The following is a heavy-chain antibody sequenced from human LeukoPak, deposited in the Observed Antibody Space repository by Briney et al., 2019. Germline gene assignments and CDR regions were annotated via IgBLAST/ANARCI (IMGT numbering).Heavy chain of an antibody. CDR1: GYTFTGFD. Sequence: ASVKVSCKASGYTFTGFDFNWVRQATGQGLEWMGWMKSNNGHTGYAQKFQGRVTMTRDTSISTAYMELSSLTFEDTAVYYCARGPPNWGMVGYWGQGTLVTVSS. CDR2: MKSNNGHT. D-gene: IGHD7-27*01. V-gene: IGHV1-8*01. J-gene: IGHJ4*02. CDR3: ARGPPNWGMVGY.